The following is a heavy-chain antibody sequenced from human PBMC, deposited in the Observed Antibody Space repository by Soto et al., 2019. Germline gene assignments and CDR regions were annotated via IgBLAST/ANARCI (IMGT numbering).Heavy chain of an antibody. D-gene: IGHD1-26*01. CDR1: GFTFSSYA. Sequence: QVQLVESGGGVVQPGRSLRLSCAASGFTFSSYAMHWVRQAPGKGLEWGAVISYDGSNKYYADSVKGRFTISRDNSKNTLYLQMNSLRAEDTAVYYCARDLTGATDYWGQGTLVTVSS. J-gene: IGHJ4*02. V-gene: IGHV3-30-3*01. CDR3: ARDLTGATDY. CDR2: ISYDGSNK.